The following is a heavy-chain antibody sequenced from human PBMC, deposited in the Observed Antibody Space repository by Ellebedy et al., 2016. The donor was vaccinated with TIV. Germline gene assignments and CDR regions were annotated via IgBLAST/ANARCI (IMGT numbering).Heavy chain of an antibody. V-gene: IGHV3-74*01. CDR3: ARGGYHYRSLFDY. J-gene: IGHJ4*02. CDR1: GFTFSSYA. Sequence: GESLKISCAASGFTFSSYAMSWVRQAPGKGLVWVSHVDNDGSGTNYADSVKGRFTISRDSAKNTLYLQMNSLRAEDTAVYYCARGGYHYRSLFDYWGQGTLVTVSS. D-gene: IGHD3-10*01. CDR2: VDNDGSGT.